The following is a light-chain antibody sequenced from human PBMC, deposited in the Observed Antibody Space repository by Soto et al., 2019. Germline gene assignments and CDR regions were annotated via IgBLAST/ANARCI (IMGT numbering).Light chain of an antibody. CDR2: HVT. Sequence: QSALTQPPSASGSPGQSVTISCTGTSSDVGAYNFVSWYQQLPGKAPKLMLYHVTKRPSGVPDRFSGSKSGNTASLTVSGLQAEDEADSYCSSYAGSIAIYVFGTGTKLTVL. CDR3: SSYAGSIAIYV. CDR1: SSDVGAYNF. J-gene: IGLJ1*01. V-gene: IGLV2-8*01.